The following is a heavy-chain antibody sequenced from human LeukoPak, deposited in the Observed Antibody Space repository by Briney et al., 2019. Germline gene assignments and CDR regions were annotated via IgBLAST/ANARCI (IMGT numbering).Heavy chain of an antibody. CDR3: AKDPLRGADIVVVPAAIYYFDY. J-gene: IGHJ4*02. CDR1: GFTFSSYD. Sequence: GGSLRLSCAASGFTFSSYDMSWVRQAPGKGLEWVSAISGSGGSTYYADSVKGRFTISRDNSKNTLYLQMNSLRAEDTAVYYCAKDPLRGADIVVVPAAIYYFDYWGQGTLVTVSS. CDR2: ISGSGGST. V-gene: IGHV3-23*01. D-gene: IGHD2-2*01.